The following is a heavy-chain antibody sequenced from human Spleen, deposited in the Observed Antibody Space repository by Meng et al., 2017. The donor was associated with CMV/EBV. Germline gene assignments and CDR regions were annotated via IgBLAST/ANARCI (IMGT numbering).Heavy chain of an antibody. Sequence: GPLGQSGDEVKKPGASVKVSCKVSGYTLTELSMHWVRQAPGKGLEWMGGFDPEDGETIYAQKFQGRVTMTEDTSTDTAYMELSSLRSEDTAVYYCATRAIHYDFWSADYWGQGTLVTVSS. D-gene: IGHD3-3*01. V-gene: IGHV1-24*01. J-gene: IGHJ4*02. CDR1: GYTLTELS. CDR3: ATRAIHYDFWSADY. CDR2: FDPEDGET.